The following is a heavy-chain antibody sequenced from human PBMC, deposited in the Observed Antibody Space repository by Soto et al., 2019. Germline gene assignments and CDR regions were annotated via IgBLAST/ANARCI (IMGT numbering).Heavy chain of an antibody. V-gene: IGHV3-23*01. D-gene: IGHD3-3*01. J-gene: IGHJ2*01. CDR3: ARVSGTITIFGVLIPTHWYFDL. CDR1: GFSFSSYA. CDR2: ITVSGGVT. Sequence: PGGSLRLSCAASGFSFSSYAMSWVRQAPGKGLDWVSAITVSGGVTHYADSLKGRFTVSRDDSKNRLYLQMNSLRTEDTAIYYCARVSGTITIFGVLIPTHWYFDLWGRGTLVTVSS.